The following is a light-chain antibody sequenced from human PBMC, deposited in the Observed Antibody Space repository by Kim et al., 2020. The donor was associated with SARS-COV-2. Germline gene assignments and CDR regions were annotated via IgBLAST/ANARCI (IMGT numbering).Light chain of an antibody. CDR2: DAS. J-gene: IGKJ1*01. CDR3: QQYNSYLRT. Sequence: GDRVTITCRASQSISSWLAWYQQKPGKAPKLLIYDASSLESGVPSRFSGSGSGTEFTLTISSLQPDDFATYYCQQYNSYLRTFGQGTKL. CDR1: QSISSW. V-gene: IGKV1-5*01.